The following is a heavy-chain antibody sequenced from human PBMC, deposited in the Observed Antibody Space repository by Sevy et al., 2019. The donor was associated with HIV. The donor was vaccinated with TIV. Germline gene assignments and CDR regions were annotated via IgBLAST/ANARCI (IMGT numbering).Heavy chain of an antibody. CDR3: ARLLLEYYYDSSGYYPRPSYFDY. V-gene: IGHV4-61*01. Sequence: SETLSLTCTVSGGSVSSGSYYWSWIRQSPGKGLEWIGYIYYSGSTNYNPSLKSRVTISVDTSKNQLSLKLSSVTAADTAVYYCARLLLEYYYDSSGYYPRPSYFDYWGQGTLVTVSS. CDR1: GGSVSSGSYY. J-gene: IGHJ4*02. D-gene: IGHD3-22*01. CDR2: IYYSGST.